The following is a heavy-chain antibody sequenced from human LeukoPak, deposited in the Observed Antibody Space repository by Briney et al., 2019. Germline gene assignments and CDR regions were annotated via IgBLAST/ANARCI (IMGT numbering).Heavy chain of an antibody. CDR3: TRSGGNYYSI. J-gene: IGHJ3*02. D-gene: IGHD1-26*01. CDR2: IYPGHSDT. CDR1: GYRFTSYW. V-gene: IGHV5-51*01. Sequence: GESLKLSCKGSGYRFTSYWIGWVRQMPGKGPEWMGIIYPGHSDTIYSPSFQGQVTISADKSTSTANLQWSSLKASDTAMYYCTRSGGNYYSIWGQGTMVTVSS.